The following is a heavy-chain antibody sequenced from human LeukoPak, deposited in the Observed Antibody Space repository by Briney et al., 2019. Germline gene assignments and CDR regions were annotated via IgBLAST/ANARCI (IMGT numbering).Heavy chain of an antibody. J-gene: IGHJ4*02. V-gene: IGHV4-59*01. CDR3: ARDVLGIDSSGYYHLIDY. CDR2: IYYSGST. D-gene: IGHD3-22*01. CDR1: GGSMNNYY. Sequence: SETLSLTCTVSGGSMNNYYWSWIRQPPGKGLEWIGYIYYSGSTNYNPSLKSRVTISVDTSKNQFSLKLSSVTAADTAVYYCARDVLGIDSSGYYHLIDYWGQGTLVTVSS.